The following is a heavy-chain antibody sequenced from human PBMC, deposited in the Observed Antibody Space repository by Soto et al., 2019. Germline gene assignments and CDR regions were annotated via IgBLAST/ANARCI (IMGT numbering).Heavy chain of an antibody. CDR1: GFTFSSYS. Sequence: GGSLRLSCAASGFTFSSYSMNWVRQAPGKGLEWVSYISSSSSTIYYADSVKGRFTISRDNAKNSLYLQMNSLRDEDTAVYYCARDHTVRGVIHYYYGMDVWGQGTTVTVSS. CDR2: ISSSSSTI. V-gene: IGHV3-48*02. CDR3: ARDHTVRGVIHYYYGMDV. J-gene: IGHJ6*02. D-gene: IGHD3-10*01.